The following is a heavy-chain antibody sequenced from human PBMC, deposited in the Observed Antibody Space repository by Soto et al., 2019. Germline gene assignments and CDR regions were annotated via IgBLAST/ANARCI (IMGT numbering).Heavy chain of an antibody. Sequence: QVQLVQSGAEVKKPGSSVKVSCQASGGSFSTYGLTWVRQAPGQGLEWMGGIIPFSGISKLPQKFQGTVRLPADKSTSTAYMELRRLRSEDTAVYYGARGNYSSSEGYYYYFYAMDVWGQGTTVTVSS. CDR2: IIPFSGIS. J-gene: IGHJ6*02. CDR3: ARGNYSSSEGYYYYFYAMDV. V-gene: IGHV1-69*17. D-gene: IGHD6-13*01. CDR1: GGSFSTYG.